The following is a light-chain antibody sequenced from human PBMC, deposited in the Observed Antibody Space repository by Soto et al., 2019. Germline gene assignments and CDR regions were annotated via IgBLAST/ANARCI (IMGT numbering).Light chain of an antibody. CDR2: DSS. CDR1: QPISNW. CDR3: QQYNSAPYT. J-gene: IGKJ2*01. V-gene: IGKV1-5*01. Sequence: DIQMTQSPSTLSASVGDRVTISCRASQPISNWLAWYQQKPGKAPKLLIYDSSSLETGVPPRFSGTGSGTQYTLTISSLQPDDSATYYCQQYNSAPYTFGQGTRLQIK.